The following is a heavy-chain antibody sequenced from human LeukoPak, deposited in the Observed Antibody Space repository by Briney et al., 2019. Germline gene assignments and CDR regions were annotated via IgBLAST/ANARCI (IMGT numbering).Heavy chain of an antibody. Sequence: SETLSLTCTVSGGSISDYYWSWIRQPPGKGLEWIAYIYYRGDTKYNPSLKSRVTISVDTSKNQFSLKLSSVAAADTAVYYCAQITGYTGYDYRLGYYGLDVWSQGTTVTVSS. V-gene: IGHV4-59*01. J-gene: IGHJ6*02. CDR3: AQITGYTGYDYRLGYYGLDV. D-gene: IGHD5-12*01. CDR1: GGSISDYY. CDR2: IYYRGDT.